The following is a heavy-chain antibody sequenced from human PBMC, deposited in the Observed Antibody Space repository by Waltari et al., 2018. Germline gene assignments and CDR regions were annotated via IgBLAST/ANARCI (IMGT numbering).Heavy chain of an antibody. D-gene: IGHD3-3*02. Sequence: EVQLVESGGGLVQPGGSLRLSCAVSVFTFTNYHMNWFRLAPGRGLEWLSYISSDSNVIYYSDSVRGRFTVSRDNAKSSLFLQMNSLRAEDTAVYYCARELDHIKDDYWGQGTLVTVSS. CDR3: ARELDHIKDDY. J-gene: IGHJ4*02. CDR2: ISSDSNVI. CDR1: VFTFTNYH. V-gene: IGHV3-48*04.